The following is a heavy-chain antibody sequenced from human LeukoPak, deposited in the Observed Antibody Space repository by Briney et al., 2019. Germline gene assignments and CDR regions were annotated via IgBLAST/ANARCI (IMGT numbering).Heavy chain of an antibody. J-gene: IGHJ4*02. Sequence: GGSLRLSCAASGFTFSNAWMNWVRQAPGKGLEWVGRIKSKTDGGTTDYAAPVKGRFTISRDDSKNTPYLQMDSLKTEDTAVYYCSTTYYYDSREGYWGQGTLVTVSS. CDR3: STTYYYDSREGY. CDR2: IKSKTDGGTT. V-gene: IGHV3-15*07. CDR1: GFTFSNAW. D-gene: IGHD3-22*01.